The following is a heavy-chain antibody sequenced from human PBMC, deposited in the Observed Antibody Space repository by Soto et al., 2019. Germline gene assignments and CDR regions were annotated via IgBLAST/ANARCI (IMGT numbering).Heavy chain of an antibody. V-gene: IGHV3-73*01. CDR1: GFIFSGSG. Sequence: GGSLRLSCAASGFIFSGSGMHWVRQASGKGLEWVGRIRNKANNYATAYAASVNGRFTISRDDSKNTAYLQMNSLKTGDTAVYYCTNKDYWGQGTLVTVSS. J-gene: IGHJ4*02. CDR2: IRNKANNYAT. CDR3: TNKDY.